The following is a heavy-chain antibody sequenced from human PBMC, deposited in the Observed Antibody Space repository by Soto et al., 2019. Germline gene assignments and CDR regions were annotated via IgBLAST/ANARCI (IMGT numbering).Heavy chain of an antibody. CDR1: GGTFSSYA. V-gene: IGHV1-69*06. CDR2: IIPIFGTA. Sequence: SVKVSCKASGGTFSSYAISWVRQAPGQGLEWMGGIIPIFGTANYAQKFQGRVTITADKSTSTGYMELSSLRSEDTAVYYCAREEAAARPRGYYYGMDVWGQGTTVTVSS. J-gene: IGHJ6*02. CDR3: AREEAAARPRGYYYGMDV. D-gene: IGHD6-13*01.